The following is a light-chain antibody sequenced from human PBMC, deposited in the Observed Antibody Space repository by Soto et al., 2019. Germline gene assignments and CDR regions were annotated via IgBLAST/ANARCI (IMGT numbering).Light chain of an antibody. J-gene: IGLJ3*02. V-gene: IGLV1-44*01. CDR2: SNS. CDR3: AVWDDTLNGWV. CDR1: SSNIGSNT. Sequence: QSVLTQPLSASGTPGQRVTISCSGSSSNIGSNTVNWYQQLPGTAPRLLIYSNSQRPSGVPDRFSGSKSGTSASLAISGLQSEDEADYYCAVWDDTLNGWVFGGGTQLTVL.